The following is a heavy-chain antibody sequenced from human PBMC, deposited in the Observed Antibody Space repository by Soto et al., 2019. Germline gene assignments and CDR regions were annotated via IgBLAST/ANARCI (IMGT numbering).Heavy chain of an antibody. D-gene: IGHD3-3*01. CDR2: INHTGST. CDR3: ARGREIFGAVTPFEY. CDR1: GAPFSGYY. V-gene: IGHV4-34*01. J-gene: IGHJ4*03. Sequence: SETLSLTCAVYGAPFSGYYWTWIRQPPGKGLEWIGEINHTGSTKYNPSLKSRVTISLDTSKNQFSLSLRSVTAADTAVYYCARGREIFGAVTPFEYWGQGTPVTVSS.